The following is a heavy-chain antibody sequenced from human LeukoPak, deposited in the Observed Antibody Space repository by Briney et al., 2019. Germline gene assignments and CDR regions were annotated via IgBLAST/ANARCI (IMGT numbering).Heavy chain of an antibody. V-gene: IGHV4-38-2*02. CDR3: ARRGNYDSSSFDD. D-gene: IGHD3-22*01. CDR2: IYHTGST. J-gene: IGHJ4*02. Sequence: SETLSLTCTVYGYSISSGYYWGWIRQPPGKGLEWIGRIYHTGSTYYNPSLKSRVTISVDTSKNQFSLKLSSVAAADTAVYYCARRGNYDSSSFDDWGQGTLVTVSS. CDR1: GYSISSGYY.